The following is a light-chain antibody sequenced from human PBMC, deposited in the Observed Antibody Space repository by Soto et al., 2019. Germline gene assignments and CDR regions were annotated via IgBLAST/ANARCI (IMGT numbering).Light chain of an antibody. Sequence: ETVLTPSPDTLSLSPVDRSTLSCRASQIVTNAYLAWYQQEPGQPPRLLIFGTSSRATGIPDRFRGSGSGTDFTLTISRLEPEDSAVYYCQRYGSSPRWTFGQGNKGDIK. CDR1: QIVTNAY. CDR2: GTS. CDR3: QRYGSSPRWT. J-gene: IGKJ1*01. V-gene: IGKV3-20*01.